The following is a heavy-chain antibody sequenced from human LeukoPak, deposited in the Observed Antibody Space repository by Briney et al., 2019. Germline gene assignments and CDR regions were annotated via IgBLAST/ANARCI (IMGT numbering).Heavy chain of an antibody. J-gene: IGHJ4*02. CDR3: ARESAAAPWEFDY. CDR2: ISSSGSTI. D-gene: IGHD6-13*01. V-gene: IGHV3-48*03. Sequence: QPGGSLRLSCAASGFTFSSYEMNWVRQAPGKGLEWVSYISSSGSTIYHADSVKGRFTISRDNAKNSLYLQMNSLRAEDTAVYYCARESAAAPWEFDYWGQGTLVTVSS. CDR1: GFTFSSYE.